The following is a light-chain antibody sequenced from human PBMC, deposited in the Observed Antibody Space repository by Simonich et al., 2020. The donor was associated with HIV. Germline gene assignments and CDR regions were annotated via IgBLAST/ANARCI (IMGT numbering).Light chain of an antibody. J-gene: IGKJ4*01. CDR2: WAS. CDR3: QQYYTTPLT. V-gene: IGKV4-1*01. CDR1: KSILKRSNNKNY. Sequence: DIVMTQSPDSLAVSLGERATINCKSSKSILKRSNNKNYLAWYQQKAGQPPKLLIVWASTRESVVPDRFSGSGSGTDFTLTISSLQAEDVAVYYCQQYYTTPLTFGGGTKVEIK.